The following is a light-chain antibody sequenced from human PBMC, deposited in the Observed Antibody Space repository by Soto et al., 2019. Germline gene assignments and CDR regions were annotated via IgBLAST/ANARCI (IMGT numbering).Light chain of an antibody. Sequence: VLTQSPGTLSLSPGESATLSCRASQTVSITYLTWYQQKPGQAPRLLIFGASKRATGIPDRFSGSGSGRGFTLTISGLEPEDFAVYYCQQYGSSPLISFGQGTRLEI. J-gene: IGKJ5*01. CDR1: QTVSITY. V-gene: IGKV3-20*01. CDR3: QQYGSSPLIS. CDR2: GAS.